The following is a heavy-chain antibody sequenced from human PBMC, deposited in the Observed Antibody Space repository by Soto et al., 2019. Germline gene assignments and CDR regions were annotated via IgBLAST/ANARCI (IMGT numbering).Heavy chain of an antibody. V-gene: IGHV1-69*06. CDR2: IIPIFGTA. CDR1: GGTFSSYA. CDR3: ARGLEVVVPAAMVDGYYDYYGMDV. Sequence: ASVKVSCKASGGTFSSYAISWVRQAPGQGLEWMGGIIPIFGTANYAQKFQGRVTITADKSTSTAYMELSSLRSEDTAVYYCARGLEVVVPAAMVDGYYDYYGMDVWGQGTTVTVSS. D-gene: IGHD2-2*01. J-gene: IGHJ6*02.